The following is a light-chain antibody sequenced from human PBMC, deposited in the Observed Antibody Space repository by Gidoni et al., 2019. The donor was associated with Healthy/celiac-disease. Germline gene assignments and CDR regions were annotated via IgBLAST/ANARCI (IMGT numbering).Light chain of an antibody. Sequence: DIVSTQSPGTLSVSPGERATLSCRASQSLSSSYLAWYQQKPGQDPRLLIYGASSRATSVPDRFSSSRSGTEFTLTISRLVPEDFAVYYYQQYDNSNGITFXQXTRLEIK. CDR3: QQYDNSNGIT. J-gene: IGKJ5*01. CDR1: QSLSSSY. V-gene: IGKV3-20*01. CDR2: GAS.